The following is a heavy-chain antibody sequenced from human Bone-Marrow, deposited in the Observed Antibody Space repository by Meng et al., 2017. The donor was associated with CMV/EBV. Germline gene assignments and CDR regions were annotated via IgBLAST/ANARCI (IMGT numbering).Heavy chain of an antibody. V-gene: IGHV1-69*04. D-gene: IGHD2-2*01. J-gene: IGHJ5*02. CDR1: GGTFSSYT. CDR2: IIPILGIA. CDR3: AREYIVVVPAAISRRSNWFDP. Sequence: SGKVSCKASGGTFSSYTISWVRQAPGQGLEWMGRIIPILGIANYAQKFQGRVTITADKSTSTAYMELSSLRSEDTAVYYCAREYIVVVPAAISRRSNWFDPWGQGTLVTVSS.